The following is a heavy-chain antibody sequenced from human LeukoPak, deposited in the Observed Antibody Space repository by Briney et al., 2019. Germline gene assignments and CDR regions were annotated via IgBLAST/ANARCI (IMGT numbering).Heavy chain of an antibody. J-gene: IGHJ4*02. CDR2: IYPGDSDT. CDR1: GYSFTSYW. D-gene: IGHD6-13*01. V-gene: IGHV5-51*01. CDR3: ARSPATPSSSWYPNYFDY. Sequence: RGESLKISCKGSGYSFTSYWIGWVRQMPGKGLEWMGIIYPGDSDTRYSPSFQGQVTISADKSISTAYLQWSSLKASDTAMYYCARSPATPSSSWYPNYFDYWGQGTLVTVSS.